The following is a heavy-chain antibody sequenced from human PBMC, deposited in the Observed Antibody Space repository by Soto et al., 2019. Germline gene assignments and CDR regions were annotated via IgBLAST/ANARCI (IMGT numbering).Heavy chain of an antibody. D-gene: IGHD3-3*02. CDR3: AKDSISYNGMYDAFDV. CDR1: GFTFSNYA. CDR2: IGGGDDI. Sequence: VQLLESGGGLVQPGGSLRLSCEASGFTFSNYAMAWVRQTPGEGPEWVSTIGGGDDIFYAESVKGRFIISRDDSRSTMYLQMDNLRVEDTAIYFCAKDSISYNGMYDAFDVWGQGTVVTVSS. J-gene: IGHJ3*01. V-gene: IGHV3-23*01.